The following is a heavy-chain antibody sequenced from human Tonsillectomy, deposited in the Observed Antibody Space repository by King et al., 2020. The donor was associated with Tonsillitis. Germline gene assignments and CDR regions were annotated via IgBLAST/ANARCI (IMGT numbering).Heavy chain of an antibody. CDR2: IKANSGDA. V-gene: IGHV1-2*02. CDR3: AREAMTYDYGFFDY. CDR1: GYTFTGYY. D-gene: IGHD4/OR15-4a*01. J-gene: IGHJ4*01. Sequence: VQLVESGAEVKKPGASVKVSCKASGYTFTGYYLHWVRQAPGQGLEWMGWIKANSGDANYAQKVQGRVTMTRDTSISTAYMEMSRLISDDTAVYFCAREAMTYDYGFFDYWGQGTLVTVSS.